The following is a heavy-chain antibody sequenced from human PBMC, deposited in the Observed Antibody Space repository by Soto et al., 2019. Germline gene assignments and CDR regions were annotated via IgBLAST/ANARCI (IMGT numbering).Heavy chain of an antibody. V-gene: IGHV1-18*01. CDR1: GYTFTTHG. Sequence: QVQLVQSGAEVKKPGASVKVSCKASGYTFTTHGISWVRQVPGQGLEWMGWVRGDNGHTNYAQSLQGRVTMTTDTSTNTAYMELRSLRSDDTAVYYCAIDLGYFRSGTCYREWFDPWGQGTLVSVSS. D-gene: IGHD1-26*01. J-gene: IGHJ5*02. CDR3: AIDLGYFRSGTCYREWFDP. CDR2: VRGDNGHT.